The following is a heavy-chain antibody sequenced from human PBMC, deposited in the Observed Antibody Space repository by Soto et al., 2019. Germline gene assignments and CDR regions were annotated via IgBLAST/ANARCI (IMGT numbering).Heavy chain of an antibody. V-gene: IGHV4-4*02. CDR1: GGSISGGEW. J-gene: IGHJ4*02. Sequence: QVQLQESGPGLVKPSGTLSLTCAVSGGSISGGEWWSWVRQPPGKGLEWIGEIHHSGSTGYNPSLKSRVTISVDKSKHQFSLKLSSVTAADAAVYYCTRNGGWNFDHWGQGTLVTVSS. CDR2: IHHSGST. D-gene: IGHD6-19*01. CDR3: TRNGGWNFDH.